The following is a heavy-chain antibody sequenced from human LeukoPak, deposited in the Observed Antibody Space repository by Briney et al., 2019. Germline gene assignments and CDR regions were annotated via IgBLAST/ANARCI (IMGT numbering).Heavy chain of an antibody. J-gene: IGHJ3*02. V-gene: IGHV4-39*01. CDR1: GASISDSPYY. Sequence: SETLSLTCDVSGASISDSPYYWGWIRQSPGKGLEWIGSVLYSGTTHCNPSLKNRVSVSVDTSKNQFSLDLRSVTAADTALYYCARHDFGVYDFSAFDIWGQGTLIRVSS. CDR3: ARHDFGVYDFSAFDI. D-gene: IGHD5/OR15-5a*01. CDR2: VLYSGTT.